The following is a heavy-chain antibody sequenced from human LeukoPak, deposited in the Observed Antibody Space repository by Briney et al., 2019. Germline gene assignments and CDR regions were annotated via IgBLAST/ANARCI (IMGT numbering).Heavy chain of an antibody. J-gene: IGHJ5*02. D-gene: IGHD3-10*01. V-gene: IGHV3-23*01. CDR3: AKRMQLLWFGELTNWFDP. CDR2: ISGSGGST. CDR1: GFTFSSYA. Sequence: GGSLRLSCAASGFTFSSYAMSWVRQAPGKGLQWVSAISGSGGSTYYADSVKGRFTISRDNSKNTLYLQMNSLRAEDTAGYYCAKRMQLLWFGELTNWFDPWGQRTVVTVSS.